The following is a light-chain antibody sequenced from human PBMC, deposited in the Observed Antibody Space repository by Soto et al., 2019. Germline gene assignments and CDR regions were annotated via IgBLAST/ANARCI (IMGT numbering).Light chain of an antibody. CDR3: QQYNNWPLT. CDR2: GAS. J-gene: IGKJ4*01. V-gene: IGKV3-15*01. Sequence: IVMTQSPATLSVSPGERATLSCRASQSLTSNLAWYQQKPGQAPRLLIYGASTRATGVPAKLSGSGSGTDFTLTSSSLQSEDLAFYYCQQYNNWPLTFGGGTNVEIK. CDR1: QSLTSN.